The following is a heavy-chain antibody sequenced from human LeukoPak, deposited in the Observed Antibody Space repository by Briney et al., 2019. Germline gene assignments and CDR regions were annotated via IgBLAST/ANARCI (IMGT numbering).Heavy chain of an antibody. Sequence: HPGGSLRLSCAASGFTFSSYAMSWVRQAPGKGLEWVSTIIGSGGDTYYADSVKGRFTISRDTSKNMLYLQMNSLRAEDTAVYYCAKTWAAAGTFASWGQGTLVTVSS. CDR1: GFTFSSYA. CDR3: AKTWAAAGTFAS. CDR2: IIGSGGDT. V-gene: IGHV3-23*01. J-gene: IGHJ4*02. D-gene: IGHD6-13*01.